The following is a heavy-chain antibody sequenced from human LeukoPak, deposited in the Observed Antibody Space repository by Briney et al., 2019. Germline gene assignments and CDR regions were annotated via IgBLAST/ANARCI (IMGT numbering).Heavy chain of an antibody. CDR3: ARGPNKYDGGNSGSAWFDP. Sequence: ASVKVSCKASGYTFTSYDINWVRQATGQGLEWMGWMNPNSGNTGYAQKFQGRVTMTRNTSISTACMELSSLRSEDTAVYHCARGPNKYDGGNSGSAWFDPWGQGTLVTVSS. D-gene: IGHD4-23*01. CDR2: MNPNSGNT. CDR1: GYTFTSYD. J-gene: IGHJ5*02. V-gene: IGHV1-8*01.